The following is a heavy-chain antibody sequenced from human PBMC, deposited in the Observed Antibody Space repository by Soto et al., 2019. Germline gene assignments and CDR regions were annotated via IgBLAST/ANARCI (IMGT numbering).Heavy chain of an antibody. CDR3: ARFVRSCSATTCSTRADV. CDR2: IYSGGST. J-gene: IGHJ6*02. CDR1: GGFVNSDTHS. Sequence: PLETLSLTCTVSGGFVNSDTHSWSWIRQTPGKRLEWIGFIYSGGSTKNPSLRSRVTMSVDTSKNQFSRKLRSVIVADTAVYHCARFVRSCSATTCSTRADVWGQGITVTVSS. D-gene: IGHD2-2*01. V-gene: IGHV4-61*01.